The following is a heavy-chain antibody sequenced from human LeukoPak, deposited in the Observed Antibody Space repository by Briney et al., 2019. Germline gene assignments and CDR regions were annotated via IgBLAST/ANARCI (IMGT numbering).Heavy chain of an antibody. CDR2: INPNSGGT. J-gene: IGHJ4*02. CDR1: GYIFTGYY. V-gene: IGHV1-2*02. D-gene: IGHD6-13*01. Sequence: PEASVKVSCKASGYIFTGYYIHWLRQAPGQGPEWMGWINPNSGGTNYAQKFQGRVTMTRDTSISTAYMELSRLRSDDTAVYYCARGLSSWTDYYFDYWGQGTLVTVSS. CDR3: ARGLSSWTDYYFDY.